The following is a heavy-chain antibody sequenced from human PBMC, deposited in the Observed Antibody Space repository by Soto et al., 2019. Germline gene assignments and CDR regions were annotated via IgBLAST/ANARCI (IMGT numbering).Heavy chain of an antibody. CDR2: IHNSGTS. CDR3: TAYVFDV. CDR1: GDTSTSYY. Sequence: SETLSLTCTVSGDTSTSYYWGWIRQAPGKGLEWIGHIHNSGTSTHNPSLNGRVTISIDMSKKQCSLKTEDTAVYYCTRSTATAYVFDVWGQGTTVTV. V-gene: IGHV4-59*03. J-gene: IGHJ3*01. D-gene: IGHD2-8*01.